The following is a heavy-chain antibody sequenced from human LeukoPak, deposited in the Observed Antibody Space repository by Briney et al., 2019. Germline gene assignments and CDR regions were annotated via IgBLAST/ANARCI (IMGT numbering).Heavy chain of an antibody. J-gene: IGHJ4*02. V-gene: IGHV3-21*01. CDR1: GLPFSSYS. Sequence: GGSLRLSCAASGLPFSSYSMNWARQAPGKGLEWVSSISSISSYIYYADSVKGRFTISRDNAKNSLYLQMNSLRAEDTAVYYCARDPSYYYDSSGYSPDYWGQGTLVTVSS. D-gene: IGHD3-22*01. CDR2: ISSISSYI. CDR3: ARDPSYYYDSSGYSPDY.